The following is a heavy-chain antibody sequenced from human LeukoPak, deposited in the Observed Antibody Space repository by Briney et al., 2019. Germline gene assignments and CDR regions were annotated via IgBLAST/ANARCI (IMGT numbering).Heavy chain of an antibody. CDR1: GFTFSSYA. Sequence: PGGSLRLSCAASGFTFSSYAMSWVRQAPGKGLEWVSAISGSGGSTYYADSVKGRFTISRDNAKNSLYLQMNSLRAEDTAVYYCARRNSYYYYLDVWGKRTTVTISS. CDR2: ISGSGGST. J-gene: IGHJ6*03. CDR3: ARRNSYYYYLDV. V-gene: IGHV3-23*01.